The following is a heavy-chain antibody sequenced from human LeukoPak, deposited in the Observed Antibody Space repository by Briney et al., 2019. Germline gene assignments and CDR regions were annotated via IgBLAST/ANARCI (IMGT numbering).Heavy chain of an antibody. CDR2: IWYDGSNK. V-gene: IGHV3-33*01. D-gene: IGHD3-22*01. J-gene: IGHJ4*02. Sequence: GGSLRLSCAASGFTFSSYGMHWVRQAPGKGLEWVAVIWYDGSNKYYADSVKGRFTISRDNSKNTLYLQMNSLRAEDTAVYYCARGSSYYDSSGYEPPDYWGQGTLVTVSS. CDR3: ARGSSYYDSSGYEPPDY. CDR1: GFTFSSYG.